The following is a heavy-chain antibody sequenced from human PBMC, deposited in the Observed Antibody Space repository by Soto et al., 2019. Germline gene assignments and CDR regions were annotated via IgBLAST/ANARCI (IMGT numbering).Heavy chain of an antibody. J-gene: IGHJ4*02. Sequence: QVQLQESGPGLVKPSETLSLTCTVSGGSLSSYYWSWIRQPPGKGLEWIGYIYYSGSTNCNPSLKSRVTISVDTSKNQFSLRLSSVTAADTAVYYCARRYGGTFDYWGQGTLVTVSS. CDR1: GGSLSSYY. V-gene: IGHV4-59*08. D-gene: IGHD2-15*01. CDR2: IYYSGST. CDR3: ARRYGGTFDY.